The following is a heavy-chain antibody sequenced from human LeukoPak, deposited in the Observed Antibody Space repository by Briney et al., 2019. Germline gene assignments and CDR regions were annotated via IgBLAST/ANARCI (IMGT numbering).Heavy chain of an antibody. D-gene: IGHD4-17*01. J-gene: IGHJ1*01. V-gene: IGHV3-23*01. CDR1: GFTFSSYA. CDR2: ISGSGGST. Sequence: PGGSLRLSCAASGFTFSSYAMSWVRQAPGKGLEWVSPISGSGGSTYYADSVKGRFTISRDNSKNTLYLQMNSLRAEDTAVYYCANDYGDYTDEYFQHWGQGTLVTVSS. CDR3: ANDYGDYTDEYFQH.